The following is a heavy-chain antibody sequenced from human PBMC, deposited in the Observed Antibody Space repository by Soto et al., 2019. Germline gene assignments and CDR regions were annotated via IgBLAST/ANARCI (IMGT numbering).Heavy chain of an antibody. J-gene: IGHJ4*02. CDR3: AVIIDAGGINY. Sequence: EVQLLESGGDLVQPGGSLRLSCAASGFTFSSYAMTWVRQAPGKGLEWVSSISGNGGGTYNADSVKGRFTISRDNSKNTLYLQMNTLRAEDTAVYYCAVIIDAGGINYWGQGTLVTVSS. CDR2: ISGNGGGT. D-gene: IGHD6-13*01. CDR1: GFTFSSYA. V-gene: IGHV3-23*01.